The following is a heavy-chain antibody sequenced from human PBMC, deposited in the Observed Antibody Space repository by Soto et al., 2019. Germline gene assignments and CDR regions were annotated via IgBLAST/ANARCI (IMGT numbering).Heavy chain of an antibody. CDR2: INAGNGNT. CDR3: ARPSVWYFDL. CDR1: GYTFTNYA. J-gene: IGHJ2*01. V-gene: IGHV1-3*01. Sequence: QVQLVQSGAEVKMPGASVKVSCKASGYTFTNYAIPWVRQAPGKRLEWMGWINAGNGNTKYSQKFKGRVTITRDTSASTADMELNSLRSEDTAVYYCARPSVWYFDLWGRGTLVTVSS.